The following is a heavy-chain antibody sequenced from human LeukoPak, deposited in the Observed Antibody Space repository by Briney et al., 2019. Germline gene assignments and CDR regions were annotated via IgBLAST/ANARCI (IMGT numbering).Heavy chain of an antibody. CDR2: IIPIFGTA. J-gene: IGHJ4*02. D-gene: IGHD2-2*01. Sequence: SVKVSCKASEGTFSSYAISWVRQAPGQGLEWMGGIIPIFGTANYAQKFQGRVTITADESTSTAYMELSSLRSEDTAVYYCARTRTNFFCSSTSCYGPPDYWGQGTLVTVSS. CDR1: EGTFSSYA. V-gene: IGHV1-69*01. CDR3: ARTRTNFFCSSTSCYGPPDY.